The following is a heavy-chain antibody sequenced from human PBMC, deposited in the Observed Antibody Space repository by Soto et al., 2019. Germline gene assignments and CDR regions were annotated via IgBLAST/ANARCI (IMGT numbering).Heavy chain of an antibody. CDR3: ARHRGIAAAPAY. CDR2: IYYSGST. CDR1: GGSISRYD. D-gene: IGHD6-13*01. Sequence: SETLSLSCTVSGGSISRYDWSWFRQPPGKGLEWIGYIYYSGSTNYNPSLKSRVTISVDTSKNQFSLKLSSVTAADTAVYYCARHRGIAAAPAYWGQGRLVTVS. V-gene: IGHV4-59*08. J-gene: IGHJ4*02.